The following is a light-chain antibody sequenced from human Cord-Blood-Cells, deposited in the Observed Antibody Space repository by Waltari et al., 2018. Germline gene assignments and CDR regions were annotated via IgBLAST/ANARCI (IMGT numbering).Light chain of an antibody. Sequence: EIVLTQSPGTLSLSPGERATLSCRASQSVSSSYLAWYQQKPGQDPRLLIYGASSRATGIPDRFSGSGSGTDFTLTISRLEPEDFAVYYCQQYGSSTPMYTFGQGTKLEIK. CDR1: QSVSSSY. CDR3: QQYGSSTPMYT. CDR2: GAS. V-gene: IGKV3-20*01. J-gene: IGKJ2*01.